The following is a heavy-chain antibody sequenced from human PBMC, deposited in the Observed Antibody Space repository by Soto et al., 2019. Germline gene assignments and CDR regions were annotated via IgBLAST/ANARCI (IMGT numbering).Heavy chain of an antibody. Sequence: PGGSLRISCVASAFTFKSYGMPGVRKAPGKGLEWVAGTRDDGSNKCYADSGKGRFTISRDNAKNTLYLQMNSLRAEDTAVYYCAREFRATTMVIDCWGQGTMVTVSS. V-gene: IGHV3-33*01. D-gene: IGHD5-18*01. CDR2: TRDDGSNK. CDR1: AFTFKSYG. CDR3: AREFRATTMVIDC. J-gene: IGHJ4*02.